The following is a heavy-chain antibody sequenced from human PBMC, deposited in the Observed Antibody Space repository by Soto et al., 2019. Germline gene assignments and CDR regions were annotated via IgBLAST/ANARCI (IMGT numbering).Heavy chain of an antibody. D-gene: IGHD3-10*01. Sequence: QVQLVESGGGVVQPGRSLRLSCAASGFTFSSYAMHWVRQAPGKGLEWVAVISYDGSNKYYADSVKGRFTISRDNSKNTLYLQMNSLRAEDTAVYYCARGGGTRGVINYWGQGTLVTVSS. V-gene: IGHV3-30-3*01. CDR1: GFTFSSYA. CDR2: ISYDGSNK. J-gene: IGHJ4*02. CDR3: ARGGGTRGVINY.